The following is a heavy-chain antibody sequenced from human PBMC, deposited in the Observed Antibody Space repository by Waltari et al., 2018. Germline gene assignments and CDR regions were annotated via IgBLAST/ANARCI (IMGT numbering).Heavy chain of an antibody. Sequence: EVQLVESGGGLVQPGGSLRLSCAASGFTISSYWMSWVRQAAGKGLEWVANKKQDGSEEKYLDSVKGRFTISRDNAKNSVYLQMNTLRVEDTAVYYCAKEKGWELIDHWGQGTLVTVSS. CDR1: GFTISSYW. D-gene: IGHD3-10*01. J-gene: IGHJ4*02. CDR2: KKQDGSEE. CDR3: AKEKGWELIDH. V-gene: IGHV3-7*01.